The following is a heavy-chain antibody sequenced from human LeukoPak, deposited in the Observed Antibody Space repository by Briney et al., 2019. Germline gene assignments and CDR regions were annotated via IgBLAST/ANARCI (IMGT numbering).Heavy chain of an antibody. J-gene: IGHJ5*02. V-gene: IGHV4-34*01. Sequence: PSETLSLTCAVYGGSFSAYYWSWIRQPPGKGLEWIGEINHSGSTNYNPSLKSRVTISVDTSKNQFSLKLSSVTAADTAVYYCARVAVTIFGVVIIPDNWFDPWGQGTLVPVSS. CDR2: INHSGST. CDR1: GGSFSAYY. CDR3: ARVAVTIFGVVIIPDNWFDP. D-gene: IGHD3-3*01.